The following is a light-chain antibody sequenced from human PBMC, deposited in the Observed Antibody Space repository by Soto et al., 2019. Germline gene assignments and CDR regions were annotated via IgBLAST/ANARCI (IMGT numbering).Light chain of an antibody. CDR2: DAS. CDR3: QQYHNWPPWT. CDR1: HSVSSD. V-gene: IGKV3-15*01. J-gene: IGKJ1*01. Sequence: EIVMTQSPATLSVSPGDGATLSCRASHSVSSDLAWYQQKPGQAPRLLIYDASIRATGVPARFSGSGSGTEFTLTISSLQSEDLAVYYCQQYHNWPPWTFGQGTKVEIK.